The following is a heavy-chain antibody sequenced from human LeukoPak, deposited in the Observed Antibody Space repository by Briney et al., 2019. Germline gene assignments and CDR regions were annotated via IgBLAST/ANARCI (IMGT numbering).Heavy chain of an antibody. Sequence: PGGSLRLSCAASGFTFRANWMTWVRQAPGKGLERVANIKQDGSEKQYVDSVRGRFTVSRDNAKNSLYLQMNSLRVEDTAVYFCAREGGYCSSGSCFMDVWGKGTTVIVSS. CDR1: GFTFRANW. CDR2: IKQDGSEK. J-gene: IGHJ6*03. CDR3: AREGGYCSSGSCFMDV. V-gene: IGHV3-7*01. D-gene: IGHD2-15*01.